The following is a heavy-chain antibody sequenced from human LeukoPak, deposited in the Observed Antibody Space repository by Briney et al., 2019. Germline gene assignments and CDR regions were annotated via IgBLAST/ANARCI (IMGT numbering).Heavy chain of an antibody. Sequence: GGSLRLTCAASGFTFDDYAMHWVRQGPGKGLEWVSLISSDGGNTYYADSVKRRFTISIDNIKNSLYLQMNSLRAEDTDFYYCAKSGRYYYDSSAYPGLDYWGQGTLVTVSS. V-gene: IGHV3-43D*03. CDR1: GFTFDDYA. J-gene: IGHJ4*02. CDR2: ISSDGGNT. CDR3: AKSGRYYYDSSAYPGLDY. D-gene: IGHD3-22*01.